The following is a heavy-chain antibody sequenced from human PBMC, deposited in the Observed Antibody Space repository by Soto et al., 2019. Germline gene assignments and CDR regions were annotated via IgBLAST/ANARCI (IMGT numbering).Heavy chain of an antibody. CDR3: AKRAVAGHYGMDV. CDR1: GFTFSSYG. Sequence: QVQLVESGGGVVQPGRSLRLSCAASGFTFSSYGMHWVRQAPGKGLEWVAVISYDGSNKYYADSVKGRFTISRDNSKNTLYLQMNSLRAEDTAVYYCAKRAVAGHYGMDVWGQGTTVTVSS. D-gene: IGHD6-19*01. V-gene: IGHV3-30*18. J-gene: IGHJ6*02. CDR2: ISYDGSNK.